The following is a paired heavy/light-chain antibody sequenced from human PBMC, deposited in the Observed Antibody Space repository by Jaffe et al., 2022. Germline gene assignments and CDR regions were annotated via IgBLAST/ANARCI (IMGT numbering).Light chain of an antibody. CDR1: SSNIGAPSN. V-gene: IGLV1-40*01. Sequence: QSVLTQPPSVSGAPGQRVTVPCTGSSSNIGAPSNVHWYQHLPGTAPKLLIYGNTNRPSGVPDRFSGSKSGTSASLAITGLQAEDEADYYCQSYDSSVNAWVFGGGTKLTVL. CDR3: QSYDSSVNAWV. CDR2: GNT. J-gene: IGLJ3*02.
Heavy chain of an antibody. V-gene: IGHV3-23*01. CDR1: GFTFSSSA. CDR3: AKVIESSSYWSGSSPYYFDF. D-gene: IGHD3-3*01. Sequence: EVQLLESGGGLVQPGGSLRLSCTASGFTFSSSAMTWVRQTPGKGLEWVSAIGGNSGRTYYADSVKGRFTISRDNSKTTLHLHMNSLRAEDTAVYYCAKVIESSSYWSGSSPYYFDFWGQGTLVTVSS. CDR2: IGGNSGRT. J-gene: IGHJ4*02.